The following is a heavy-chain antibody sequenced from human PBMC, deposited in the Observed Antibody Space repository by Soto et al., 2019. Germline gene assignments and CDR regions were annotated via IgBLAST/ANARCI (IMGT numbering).Heavy chain of an antibody. CDR2: INHSGST. CDR1: GGSFSGYY. CDR3: ARLGPYYYDSSGYTNIFDY. D-gene: IGHD3-22*01. Sequence: QVQLQQWGAGLLKPSETLSLTCAVYGGSFSGYYWSWIRQPPGKGLEWIGEINHSGSTNYNPSLKSRVTISVDTSKNQFSLKLSSVTAADTAVYYCARLGPYYYDSSGYTNIFDYWGQGTLVTVSS. J-gene: IGHJ4*02. V-gene: IGHV4-34*01.